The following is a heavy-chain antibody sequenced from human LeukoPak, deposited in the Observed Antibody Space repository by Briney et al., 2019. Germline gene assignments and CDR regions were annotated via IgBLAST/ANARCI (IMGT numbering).Heavy chain of an antibody. J-gene: IGHJ6*02. V-gene: IGHV4-59*12. CDR3: ARAGYYTYYYYGMDV. D-gene: IGHD3-3*01. CDR1: GASISAYY. CDR2: IHFSGTT. Sequence: SETLSLTCTVSGASISAYYWSWFRQPPGKGLEWIGYIHFSGTTKYNPSLKSRVTISIDTSKNQFSLKLTSVTAADTAVYYSARAGYYTYYYYGMDVWGQGTTVTVSS.